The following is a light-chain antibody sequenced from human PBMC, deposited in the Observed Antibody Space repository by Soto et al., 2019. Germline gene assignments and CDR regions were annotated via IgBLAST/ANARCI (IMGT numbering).Light chain of an antibody. CDR1: SSNIGAGYD. J-gene: IGLJ3*02. Sequence: QSVLTQPPSVSGAPGQRVTISCTGSSSNIGAGYDVHWYQQLPGTAPKLLIYSDNSRPSGVPDRFSGSKSGTSASLAITGRQAEDEADYYCQSLDSSLSGWVFGGGTKLTVL. V-gene: IGLV1-40*01. CDR2: SDN. CDR3: QSLDSSLSGWV.